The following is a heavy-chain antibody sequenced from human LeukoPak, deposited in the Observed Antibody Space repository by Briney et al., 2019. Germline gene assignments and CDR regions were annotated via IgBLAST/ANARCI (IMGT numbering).Heavy chain of an antibody. Sequence: GASVKVSCKASGGTFSSYAISWVRQAPGQGLEWMGGIIPIFGTANYAQKFQGRVTITTDEYPSTAYMELSSLRSEDTAVYYCARVRYNFWSGYYSGVDYWGQGTLVTVSS. CDR1: GGTFSSYA. D-gene: IGHD3-3*01. CDR2: IIPIFGTA. V-gene: IGHV1-69*05. J-gene: IGHJ4*02. CDR3: ARVRYNFWSGYYSGVDY.